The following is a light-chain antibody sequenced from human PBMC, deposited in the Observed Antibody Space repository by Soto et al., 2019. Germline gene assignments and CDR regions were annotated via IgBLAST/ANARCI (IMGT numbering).Light chain of an antibody. V-gene: IGKV1-5*01. CDR3: QQYNSNSL. CDR1: QRISRW. Sequence: DIQMTQSPSTLSASVGDRVTMTCRASQRISRWVAWYQQKPGQVPKLLIHDASNLESGVPSRFSGSGSGTEFTLTINSLQRDDFATYYCQQYNSNSLFGGGTKVAIK. CDR2: DAS. J-gene: IGKJ4*01.